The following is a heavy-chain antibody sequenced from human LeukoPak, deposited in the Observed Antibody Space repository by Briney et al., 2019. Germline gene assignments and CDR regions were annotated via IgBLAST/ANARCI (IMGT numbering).Heavy chain of an antibody. CDR3: AKGYDILTGYSPSAFDN. CDR2: ISGSGGST. V-gene: IGHV3-23*01. D-gene: IGHD3-9*01. CDR1: GFTFSRYA. Sequence: GGSLRLSCAASGFTFSRYAMSWVRQAPGKGLEWVSAISGSGGSTYYADSVKGRFTISRDNSKNTLYLQMNSLRAEDTAVYYCAKGYDILTGYSPSAFDNWGQGTMVTVSS. J-gene: IGHJ3*02.